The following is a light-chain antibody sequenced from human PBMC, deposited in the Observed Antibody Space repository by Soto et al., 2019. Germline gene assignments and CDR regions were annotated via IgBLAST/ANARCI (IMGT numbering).Light chain of an antibody. Sequence: QSALTQPASVSGSPGLSITISCAGTSSNVGGYKSVSWYQQHPGKAPNLMIYDVSERPSGVSNRFSGSKSGNTASLTISGLQAEDEADYYCSSYTSSTNTPVIFGGGTKLTVL. CDR2: DVS. V-gene: IGLV2-14*01. CDR1: SSNVGGYKS. J-gene: IGLJ2*01. CDR3: SSYTSSTNTPVI.